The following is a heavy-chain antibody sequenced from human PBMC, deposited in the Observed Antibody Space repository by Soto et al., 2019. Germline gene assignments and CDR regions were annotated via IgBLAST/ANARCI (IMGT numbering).Heavy chain of an antibody. CDR1: GFTFSNFT. J-gene: IGHJ5*02. D-gene: IGHD3-10*01. CDR2: VSGRGDIT. Sequence: LRLSCAASGFTFSNFTMTWVRQAPGKGLQWVSIVSGRGDITYYADSVKGRFTVSRDNSKNTLYLQMSSLRAEDTAIYYCAKTQGFIRDNWFDTWGQGTLVTVSS. V-gene: IGHV3-23*01. CDR3: AKTQGFIRDNWFDT.